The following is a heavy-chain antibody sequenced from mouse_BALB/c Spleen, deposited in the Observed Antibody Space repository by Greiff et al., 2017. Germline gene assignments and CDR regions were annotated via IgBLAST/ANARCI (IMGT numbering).Heavy chain of an antibody. CDR1: GFTFSSFG. V-gene: IGHV5-17*02. J-gene: IGHJ4*01. Sequence: DVMLVESGGGLVQPGGSRKLSCAASGFTFSSFGMHWVRQAPEKGLEWVAYISSGSSTIYYADTVKGRFTISRDNPKNTLFLQMTSLRSEDTAMYYCARREYGNYVAMDYWGQGTSVTVSS. CDR3: ARREYGNYVAMDY. D-gene: IGHD2-10*02. CDR2: ISSGSSTI.